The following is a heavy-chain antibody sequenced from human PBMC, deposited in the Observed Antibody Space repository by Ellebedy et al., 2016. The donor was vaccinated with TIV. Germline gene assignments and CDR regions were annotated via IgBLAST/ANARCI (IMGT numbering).Heavy chain of an antibody. Sequence: SETLSLXXAVYGGSFSGYYWSWIRQPPGKGLEWIGEINHRGSTNYNPSLKSRVTISVDTSKNQFSLKLTSVTAADTAVYYCARTAVLLWFGELIGGYYFDYWGQGTLVTVSS. J-gene: IGHJ4*02. CDR1: GGSFSGYY. D-gene: IGHD3-10*01. V-gene: IGHV4-34*01. CDR3: ARTAVLLWFGELIGGYYFDY. CDR2: INHRGST.